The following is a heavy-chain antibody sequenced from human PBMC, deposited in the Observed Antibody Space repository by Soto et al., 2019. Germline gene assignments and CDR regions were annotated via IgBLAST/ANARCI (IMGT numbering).Heavy chain of an antibody. D-gene: IGHD3-22*01. Sequence: QVQLVQSGAEVKKPGASVKVSCKASGYTFTSYGISWVRQAPGQGLEWMGWISAYNGNTNYAQKLQGRVTMTTDTSTSTAYMELRSLRSDDTAVYYCARVYYYDSSGYYFYYYYGMDVWGQGTTVTVSS. CDR3: ARVYYYDSSGYYFYYYYGMDV. CDR1: GYTFTSYG. V-gene: IGHV1-18*04. CDR2: ISAYNGNT. J-gene: IGHJ6*02.